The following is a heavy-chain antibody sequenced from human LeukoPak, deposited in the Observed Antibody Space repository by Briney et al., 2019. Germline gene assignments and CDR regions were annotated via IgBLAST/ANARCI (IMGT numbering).Heavy chain of an antibody. Sequence: GGSLRLSCAASGFTFSSYSMNWVRQAPGKGLEWVSSISSSSSYIYYADSVKGRFTISRDNAKNSLYLQMNSLRAEDTAVYYCARETVVVVAATYYFDYWGQGTLVTVSS. CDR2: ISSSSSYI. J-gene: IGHJ4*02. D-gene: IGHD2-15*01. V-gene: IGHV3-21*01. CDR1: GFTFSSYS. CDR3: ARETVVVVAATYYFDY.